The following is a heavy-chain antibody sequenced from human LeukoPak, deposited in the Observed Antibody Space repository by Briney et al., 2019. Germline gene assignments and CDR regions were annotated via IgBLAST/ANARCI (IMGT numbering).Heavy chain of an antibody. V-gene: IGHV4-39*01. J-gene: IGHJ3*02. Sequence: SETLSLTCTVSGDSISSSSYYWGWSRQPPGKGLEWIGSIYYSGSTYYNLSLKSRVTISVDTSKNQFSLKLSSVTAADTAVYYCARRGIAAAGVTDAFDIWGQGTMVTVSS. CDR2: IYYSGST. D-gene: IGHD6-13*01. CDR3: ARRGIAAAGVTDAFDI. CDR1: GDSISSSSYY.